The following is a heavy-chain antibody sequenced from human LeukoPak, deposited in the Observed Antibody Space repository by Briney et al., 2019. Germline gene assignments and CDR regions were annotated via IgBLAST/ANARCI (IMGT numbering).Heavy chain of an antibody. Sequence: GGSLRLSCAASGFTFSSYAMHWVRQAPGKGLEWVAVISYDGSNKYYANSVKGRFTISRDNSKNTLYLQMNSLRAEDTAVYYCAREDSYGDAFDIWGQGTMVTVSS. D-gene: IGHD5-18*01. CDR2: ISYDGSNK. V-gene: IGHV3-30-3*01. CDR3: AREDSYGDAFDI. J-gene: IGHJ3*02. CDR1: GFTFSSYA.